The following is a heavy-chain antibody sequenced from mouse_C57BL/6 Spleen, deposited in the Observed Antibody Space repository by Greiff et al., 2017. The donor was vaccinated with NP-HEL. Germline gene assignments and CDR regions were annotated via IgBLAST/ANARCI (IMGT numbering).Heavy chain of an antibody. CDR3: ARETGSSGTFDY. CDR1: YFAFMASA. D-gene: IGHD3-2*02. Sequence: LQQSGAELVRPGSSVKLSCTDSYFAFMASAMHWVKQRPGHGLEWIGSFTMYSDATEYSENFKGKATLTANTSSSTAYMELSSLTSEDSAVDYCARETGSSGTFDYWGQGTTLTVSS. J-gene: IGHJ2*01. CDR2: FTMYSDAT. V-gene: IGHV1-49*01.